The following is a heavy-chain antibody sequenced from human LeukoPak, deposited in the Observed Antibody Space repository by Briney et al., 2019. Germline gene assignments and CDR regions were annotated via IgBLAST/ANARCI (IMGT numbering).Heavy chain of an antibody. V-gene: IGHV4-61*02. J-gene: IGHJ4*02. CDR3: ARVGRTGGFDY. CDR1: GGSISSGSYY. D-gene: IGHD4-17*01. CDR2: IYTSGST. Sequence: SETLSLTCTVSGGSISSGSYYWSWIRQPAGKGLEWIRRIYTSGSTNYNPSLKSRVTISVDTSKNQFSLKLSSVTAADTAVYYCARVGRTGGFDYWGQGTLVTVSS.